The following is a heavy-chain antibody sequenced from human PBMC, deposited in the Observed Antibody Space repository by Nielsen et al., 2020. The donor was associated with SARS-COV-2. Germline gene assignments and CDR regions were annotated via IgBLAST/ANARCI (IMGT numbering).Heavy chain of an antibody. CDR1: GYTFTGYY. CDR2: INPNSGGT. CDR3: ARDRTGSTRYGYYYYGMDV. J-gene: IGHJ6*02. V-gene: IGHV1-2*04. D-gene: IGHD6-13*01. Sequence: ASVKVSCKASGYTFTGYYMHWVRQAPGQGLEWMGWINPNSGGTNYAQKFQGWVTMTRDTSISTAYMELSSLRSEDTAVYYCARDRTGSTRYGYYYYGMDVWGQGTTVTVSS.